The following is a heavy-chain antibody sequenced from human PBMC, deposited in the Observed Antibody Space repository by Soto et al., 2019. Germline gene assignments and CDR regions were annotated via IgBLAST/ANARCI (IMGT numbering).Heavy chain of an antibody. CDR3: ARDGYYYDSSGYLSDGGDDAFDL. CDR2: IWYDGSNK. V-gene: IGHV3-33*01. CDR1: GFTFSSYG. Sequence: QVQLVESGGGVVQPGRSLRLSCAASGFTFSSYGMHWVRQAPGKGLEWVAVIWYDGSNKYYADSVKGRFTISRDNSKNTLYLQMYRLRAEDTAVYYCARDGYYYDSSGYLSDGGDDAFDLWGQGTMVTVS. D-gene: IGHD3-22*01. J-gene: IGHJ3*01.